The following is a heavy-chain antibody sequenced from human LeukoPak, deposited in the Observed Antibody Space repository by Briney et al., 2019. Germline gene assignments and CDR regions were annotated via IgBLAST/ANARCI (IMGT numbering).Heavy chain of an antibody. V-gene: IGHV3-20*03. D-gene: IGHD3-16*02. J-gene: IGHJ5*02. CDR3: SGGIRLGELSS. Sequence: PGGALRMSFAASVLTFDGYGMSGVRQAPGMGREGVSGINWNGSSTGYADSVKGRFTISRDNAKNSLYLQMNSLRAEDTALYYCSGGIRLGELSSWGQGTLVTVSS. CDR1: VLTFDGYG. CDR2: INWNGSST.